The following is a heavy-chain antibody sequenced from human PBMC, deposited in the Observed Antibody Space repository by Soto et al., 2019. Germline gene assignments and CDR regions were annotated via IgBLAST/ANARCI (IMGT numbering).Heavy chain of an antibody. V-gene: IGHV6-1*01. CDR1: GDSVSSNSAA. CDR3: ARDRDVVVPAAKNYYYGMDV. J-gene: IGHJ6*02. D-gene: IGHD2-2*01. CDR2: TYYRSKWYN. Sequence: PSQTLSLTCAISGDSVSSNSAAWNWIRQSPSRGLEWLGRTYYRSKWYNDYAVSVKSRITINPDTSKNQFSLQLNSVTPEDTAVYYRARDRDVVVPAAKNYYYGMDVWGQGTTVTVS.